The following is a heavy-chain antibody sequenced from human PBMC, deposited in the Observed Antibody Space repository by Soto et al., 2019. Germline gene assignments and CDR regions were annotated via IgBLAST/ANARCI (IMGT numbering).Heavy chain of an antibody. V-gene: IGHV4-34*01. CDR1: GGSFIGYY. D-gene: IGHD3-3*01. Sequence: SETLSLTCAVYGGSFIGYYWSWIRQPPGKGLEWIGEINHSGSTNYNPSLKSRVTISVDTSKNQFSLKLSSVTAADTAVYYCARGLGGYDFWSGYYTANVYGMDVWGQGTTITVSS. CDR3: ARGLGGYDFWSGYYTANVYGMDV. CDR2: INHSGST. J-gene: IGHJ6*02.